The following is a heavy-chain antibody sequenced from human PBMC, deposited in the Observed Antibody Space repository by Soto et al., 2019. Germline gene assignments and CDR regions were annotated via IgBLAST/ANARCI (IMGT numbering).Heavy chain of an antibody. D-gene: IGHD3-16*01. CDR2: ISASGDTT. CDR1: GFTFISYA. J-gene: IGHJ4*02. Sequence: EVQLLESGGGLVQPGGSLRLSCTASGFTFISYAMSWVRQSPGKGLEWVSAISASGDTTYDADSVKGRFTISRDNSKNTLYLTMNSLRADGTAVYFCVEDPYDKIWGSYVRYFDHWGQGTLVTVSS. V-gene: IGHV3-23*01. CDR3: VEDPYDKIWGSYVRYFDH.